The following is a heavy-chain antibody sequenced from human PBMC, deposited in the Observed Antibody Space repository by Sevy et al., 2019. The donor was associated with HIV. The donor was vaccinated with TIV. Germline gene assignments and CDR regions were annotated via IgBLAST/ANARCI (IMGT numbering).Heavy chain of an antibody. D-gene: IGHD2-8*01. V-gene: IGHV3-23*01. CDR3: AREGCTKPHDY. Sequence: GGSLRLSCAASGFTFSSYAMSWVRQAPGKGLEWVSAISGSGGSTYYADSVQGRFTMSRDDSKKTVYLEMNSLRPEDTAVYYCAREGCTKPHDYWGQGTLVTVSS. J-gene: IGHJ4*02. CDR2: ISGSGGST. CDR1: GFTFSSYA.